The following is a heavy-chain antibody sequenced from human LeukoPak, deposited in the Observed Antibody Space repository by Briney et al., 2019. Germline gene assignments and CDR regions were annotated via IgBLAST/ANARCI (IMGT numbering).Heavy chain of an antibody. D-gene: IGHD3-22*01. J-gene: IGHJ4*02. CDR1: GFSLSTSGMC. CDR2: IDWDDDK. Sequence: SGPALVKPTQTLTLTCTFSGFSLSTSGMCVSWIRQPPGKALEWLARIDWDDDKYYSTSLKTRLTISKDTSKNQVVLTMTNMDPVDTATYYCAQKSNYYDSSGPSSAFDYWGQGTLVTVSS. CDR3: AQKSNYYDSSGPSSAFDY. V-gene: IGHV2-70*11.